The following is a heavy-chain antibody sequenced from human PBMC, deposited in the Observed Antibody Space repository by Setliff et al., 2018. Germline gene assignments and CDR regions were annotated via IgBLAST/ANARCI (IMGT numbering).Heavy chain of an antibody. V-gene: IGHV4-34*01. Sequence: PSETLSLTCAVYGGSFSGYYWSWIRQPPGKGLEWIGEINHSGSTNYNPSLKSRVTISVDTSKNQFSLKLSSVTAADTAVYCCARGLPYYDILTGYYRTPPDYWGQGTLVTVSS. CDR3: ARGLPYYDILTGYYRTPPDY. J-gene: IGHJ4*02. CDR1: GGSFSGYY. CDR2: INHSGST. D-gene: IGHD3-9*01.